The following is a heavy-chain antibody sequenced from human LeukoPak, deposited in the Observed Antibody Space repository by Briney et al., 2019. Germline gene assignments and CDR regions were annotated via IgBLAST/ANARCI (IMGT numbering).Heavy chain of an antibody. Sequence: PGGSLRLSCAASGLTLSTYGVHWVRQAPGKGLEWVAVIWYDGSHIYYGDSVNGRFTISRDNSKGTVYLQLESPRDDDTAMYYCATDAGGPYGNYANHFHLWGQGTPVTVSS. D-gene: IGHD4-17*01. CDR1: GLTLSTYG. V-gene: IGHV3-33*01. J-gene: IGHJ4*02. CDR2: IWYDGSHI. CDR3: ATDAGGPYGNYANHFHL.